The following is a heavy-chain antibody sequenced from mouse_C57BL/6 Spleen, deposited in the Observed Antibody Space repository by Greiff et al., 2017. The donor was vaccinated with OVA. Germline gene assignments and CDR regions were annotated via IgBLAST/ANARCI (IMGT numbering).Heavy chain of an antibody. CDR3: ARSRAYSNYDYFDD. J-gene: IGHJ2*01. Sequence: QVQLQQPGAELVKPGASVKLSCKASGYTFTSYWMQWVKQRPGQGLEWIGEIDPSDSYTNYNQKFKGKATLTVDTSSSTAYMQLSSLTSEDSAVYYCARSRAYSNYDYFDDWGQGTTLTVSS. CDR1: GYTFTSYW. V-gene: IGHV1-50*01. CDR2: IDPSDSYT. D-gene: IGHD2-5*01.